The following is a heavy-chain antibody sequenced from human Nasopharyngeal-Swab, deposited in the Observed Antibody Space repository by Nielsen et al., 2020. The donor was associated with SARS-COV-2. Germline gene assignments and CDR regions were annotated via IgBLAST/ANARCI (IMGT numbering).Heavy chain of an antibody. V-gene: IGHV3-11*01. Sequence: PGKRLEWVGYISSSGSTIYYADSVKGRFTISRDNAKNSLYLQMNSLRAEDTAVYYCTRVGLRSSSWYYYYYYYMDVWGKGTTVTVSS. CDR2: ISSSGSTI. CDR3: TRVGLRSSSWYYYYYYYMDV. D-gene: IGHD6-13*01. J-gene: IGHJ6*03.